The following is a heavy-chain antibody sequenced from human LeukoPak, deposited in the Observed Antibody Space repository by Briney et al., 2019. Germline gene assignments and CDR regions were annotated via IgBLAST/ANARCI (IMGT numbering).Heavy chain of an antibody. D-gene: IGHD3-10*01. J-gene: IGHJ4*02. Sequence: PSETLSLTCTVSGGSISSSSYYWGWLRQPPGTGLEWLGSIYYSGSTYYNPSLKSRVTISVDTSKNQFSLKLSSVTAADTAVYYCARPVPDSGSYAYWGQGTLVTVSS. CDR2: IYYSGST. V-gene: IGHV4-39*01. CDR3: ARPVPDSGSYAY. CDR1: GGSISSSSYY.